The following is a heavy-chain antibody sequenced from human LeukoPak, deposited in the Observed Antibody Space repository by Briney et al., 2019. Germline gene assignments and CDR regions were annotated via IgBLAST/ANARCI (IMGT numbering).Heavy chain of an antibody. CDR2: ISFSVNTK. CDR3: ARGAYSSGWAYFDH. Sequence: GALRLSCAASGFTFSDYSMNWVRQAPGKGLEWVSYISFSVNTKYYGDSVKGRFTISRDNAKNSLYLHMDSLRAEDTAVYYCARGAYSSGWAYFDHWGQGTLVTVSS. D-gene: IGHD6-19*01. V-gene: IGHV3-48*04. CDR1: GFTFSDYS. J-gene: IGHJ4*02.